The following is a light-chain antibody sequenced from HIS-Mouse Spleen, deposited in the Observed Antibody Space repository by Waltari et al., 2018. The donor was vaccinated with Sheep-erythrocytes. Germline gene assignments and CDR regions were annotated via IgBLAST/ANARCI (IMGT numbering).Light chain of an antibody. CDR1: SLRSYY. J-gene: IGLJ2*01. CDR2: GKN. V-gene: IGLV3-19*01. CDR3: NSRDSSGNHLGVV. Sequence: SSELTQDPAVSVALGPTVRITCQGDSLRSYYASWFQQKPGQAPVLVIYGKNNRPSGIPDRFSGSSSGNTASLTITGAQAEDEADFYCNSRDSSGNHLGVVFGGGTKLTVI.